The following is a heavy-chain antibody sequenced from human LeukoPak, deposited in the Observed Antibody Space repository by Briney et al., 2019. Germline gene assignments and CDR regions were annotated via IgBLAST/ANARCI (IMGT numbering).Heavy chain of an antibody. J-gene: IGHJ4*02. D-gene: IGHD1-26*01. Sequence: GGSLRLSCAASGFTVTSNYMSWVRQAPGKGLEWVSVIYSGGSTYYADSVKGRFTISRDNSKNTLYLRMNSLRAEDTAVYYCASARVGASSLCFDCWGQGTLVTVSA. V-gene: IGHV3-53*01. CDR1: GFTVTSNY. CDR2: IYSGGST. CDR3: ASARVGASSLCFDC.